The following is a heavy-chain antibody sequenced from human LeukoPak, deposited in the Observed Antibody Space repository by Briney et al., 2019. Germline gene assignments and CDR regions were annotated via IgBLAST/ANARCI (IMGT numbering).Heavy chain of an antibody. D-gene: IGHD5-24*01. CDR3: ARVEDAYRSFDY. Sequence: PSQTLSVNCTVSGGAITNLDYYWSWIRQPPGKGLEWIGYIYYSGSTHYNPSLKSRVTISVDTSKNLFSLKLSSVTAADTAVYYCARVEDAYRSFDYWGQGTLVTVSS. J-gene: IGHJ4*02. CDR1: GGAITNLDYY. CDR2: IYYSGST. V-gene: IGHV4-61*08.